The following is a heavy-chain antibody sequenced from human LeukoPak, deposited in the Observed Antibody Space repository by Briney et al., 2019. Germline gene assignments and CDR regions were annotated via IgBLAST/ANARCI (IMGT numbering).Heavy chain of an antibody. CDR3: ARGRALITMVRGARTNWFDP. D-gene: IGHD3-10*01. V-gene: IGHV4-34*01. J-gene: IGHJ5*02. CDR1: GGSFSGYY. Sequence: KTSETLSLTCAVYGGSFSGYYWSWIRQPPGKGLEWIGEINHSGSTNYNPSLKSRVTISVDTSKNQFSLKLSSMTAADTAVYYCARGRALITMVRGARTNWFDPWGQGTLVTVPS. CDR2: INHSGST.